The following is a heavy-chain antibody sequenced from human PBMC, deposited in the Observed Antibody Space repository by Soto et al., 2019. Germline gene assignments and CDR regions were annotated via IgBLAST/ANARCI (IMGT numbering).Heavy chain of an antibody. CDR2: IYYSGST. V-gene: IGHV4-31*03. CDR3: ARDIVVVPAASGWFDP. CDR1: GGSISSGGYY. D-gene: IGHD2-2*01. J-gene: IGHJ5*02. Sequence: QVQLQESGPGLVKPSQTLSITCTVSGGSISSGGYYWSWIRQHPGKGLEWIGYIYYSGSTYYNPSLKSRVTISVDTSKNQFSLKLSSVTAADTAVYYCARDIVVVPAASGWFDPWGQGTLVTVSS.